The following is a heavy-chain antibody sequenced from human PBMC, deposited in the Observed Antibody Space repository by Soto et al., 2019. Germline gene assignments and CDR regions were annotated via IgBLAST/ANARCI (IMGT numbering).Heavy chain of an antibody. V-gene: IGHV3-30-3*01. J-gene: IGHJ5*02. Sequence: GGSLRLSCAASGFTFSSYAMHWVRQAPGKGLEWVAVISYDGSNKYYADSVKGRFTISRDNSKNTLYLQMNSLRAEDTAVYYCARTVGIVLVPAATSPNWFDPWGQGTLVTVSS. CDR1: GFTFSSYA. CDR2: ISYDGSNK. CDR3: ARTVGIVLVPAATSPNWFDP. D-gene: IGHD2-2*01.